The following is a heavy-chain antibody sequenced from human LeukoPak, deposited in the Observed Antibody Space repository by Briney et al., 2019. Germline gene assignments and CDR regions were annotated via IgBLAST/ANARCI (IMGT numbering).Heavy chain of an antibody. CDR1: GFRFRTYA. J-gene: IGHJ4*02. Sequence: GGSLRLSCGASGFRFRTYAMTWVRQAPGKGLEWVSTITDVGDRALYIDSVRGRFTIFRDDSKNTLYLQMNSLRAEDTAVYYCTKDQDFRLGSMDFWGQGTLVTVSS. CDR2: ITDVGDRA. D-gene: IGHD7-27*01. CDR3: TKDQDFRLGSMDF. V-gene: IGHV3-23*01.